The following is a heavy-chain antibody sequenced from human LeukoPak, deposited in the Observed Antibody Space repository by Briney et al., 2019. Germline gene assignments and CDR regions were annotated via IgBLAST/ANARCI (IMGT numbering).Heavy chain of an antibody. V-gene: IGHV1-69*13. CDR2: IIPIFGTA. Sequence: GASVKVSCKASGGTFSSYAISWVRQAPGQGLEWMGGIIPIFGTANYAQKFQGRVTITADESTSTAYMELSSLRSEDTAVYYCARELEYCSSTSCYDYYYYYYMDVWGKGTTVTVSS. CDR3: ARELEYCSSTSCYDYYYYYYMDV. CDR1: GGTFSSYA. D-gene: IGHD2-2*01. J-gene: IGHJ6*03.